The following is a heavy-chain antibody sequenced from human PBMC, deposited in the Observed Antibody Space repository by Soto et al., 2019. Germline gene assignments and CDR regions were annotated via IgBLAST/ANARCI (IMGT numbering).Heavy chain of an antibody. J-gene: IGHJ5*02. CDR2: HNGYNGQT. V-gene: IGHV1-3*01. CDR1: ENTFSTYL. D-gene: IGHD1-1*01. CDR3: AGPHDRAGLGT. Sequence: GASVKVSCKASENTFSTYLVHWVRRVHGQGLEWMGWHNGYNGQTEYSQKFQGRVTITRDTSAKTAYLELRSLTSEDTAVYYCAGPHDRAGLGTWGQGTLVTVSS.